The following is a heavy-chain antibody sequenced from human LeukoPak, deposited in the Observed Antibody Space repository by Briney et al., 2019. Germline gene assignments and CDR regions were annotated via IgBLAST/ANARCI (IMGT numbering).Heavy chain of an antibody. CDR1: GGSISGSSYY. CDR2: IYYSGST. J-gene: IGHJ4*02. V-gene: IGHV4-39*01. CDR3: ARGGSYYGSGSYPPFDY. D-gene: IGHD3-10*01. Sequence: SETLSLTCTVSGGSISGSSYYWGWIRQPPGRGLEWIGSIYYSGSTYYNPSLKSRVTISVDTSKNQFSLKLSSVTAADTAVYYCARGGSYYGSGSYPPFDYWGQGTLVTVSS.